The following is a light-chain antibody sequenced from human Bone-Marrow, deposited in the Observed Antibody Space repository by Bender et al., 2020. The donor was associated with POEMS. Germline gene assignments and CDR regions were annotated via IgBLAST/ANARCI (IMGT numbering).Light chain of an antibody. CDR3: QAWDSNNGV. V-gene: IGLV3-1*01. CDR1: DLDKKY. J-gene: IGLJ1*01. Sequence: SFDLTQPPAVSVSPGQTASITCSGDDLDKKYACWYQQKPGQPPVLVIFEDTRRPSGMPERFSASNAGNTATMTISGAQTMDEADYSCQAWDSNNGVFGTGTRLTVL. CDR2: EDT.